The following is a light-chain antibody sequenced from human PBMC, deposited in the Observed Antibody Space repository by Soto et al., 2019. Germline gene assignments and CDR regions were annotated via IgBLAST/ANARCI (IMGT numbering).Light chain of an antibody. V-gene: IGKV3-20*01. J-gene: IGKJ1*01. CDR3: QQYGGSTWT. Sequence: TVLTQSPGTLSLSPGERATLSGRASQNVSRNLLVWYQQHPGQAPRVXIYGASSRATGIRDRFSGSGAGTEFSLTISSLEPEDFAVYYCQQYGGSTWTFGQGTKVDIK. CDR2: GAS. CDR1: QNVSRNL.